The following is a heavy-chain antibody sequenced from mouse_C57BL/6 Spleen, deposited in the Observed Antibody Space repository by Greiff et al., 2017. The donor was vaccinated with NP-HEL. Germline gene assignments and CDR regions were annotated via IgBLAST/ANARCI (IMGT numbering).Heavy chain of an antibody. CDR2: IYPGDGDT. CDR1: GYAFSSYW. CDR3: ARHWGGDFDY. J-gene: IGHJ2*01. D-gene: IGHD4-1*01. Sequence: ESGAELVKPGASVKISCKASGYAFSSYWMNWVKQRPGKGLEWIGQIYPGDGDTNYNGKFKGKATLTADNSSSTAYMQLSSLTSEDSAVYFCARHWGGDFDYWGQGTTLTVSS. V-gene: IGHV1-80*01.